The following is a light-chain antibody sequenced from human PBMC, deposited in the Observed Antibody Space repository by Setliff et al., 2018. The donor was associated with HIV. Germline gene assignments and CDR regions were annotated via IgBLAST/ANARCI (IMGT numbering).Light chain of an antibody. CDR2: DVS. Sequence: QSVLTQPDSVSGCPGQSITISCTGSRSDVGIYESVSWYQQHPGEVPKRIIYDVSKRPSGISNCFSASKSDNTASLTISGRQAEDDGDYYCCSYAPGDTWIFGGGTK. CDR1: RSDVGIYES. J-gene: IGLJ2*01. V-gene: IGLV2-23*02. CDR3: CSYAPGDTWI.